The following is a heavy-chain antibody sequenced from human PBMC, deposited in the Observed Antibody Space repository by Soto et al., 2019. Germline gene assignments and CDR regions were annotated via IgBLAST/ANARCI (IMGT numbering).Heavy chain of an antibody. CDR1: GFTFSSYA. D-gene: IGHD4-17*01. J-gene: IGHJ4*02. CDR3: ARAVDPTVATPGDY. CDR2: ISYDGSNK. V-gene: IGHV3-30-3*01. Sequence: VGSLRLSCAASGFTFSSYAMHWVRQAPGKGLEWVAVISYDGSNKYYADSVKGRFTISRDNSKNTLYLQMNSLRAEDTAVYYCARAVDPTVATPGDYWGQGTLVTVSS.